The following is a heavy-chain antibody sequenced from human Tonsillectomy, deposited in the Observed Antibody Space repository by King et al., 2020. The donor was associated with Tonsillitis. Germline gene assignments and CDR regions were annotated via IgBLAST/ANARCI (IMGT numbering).Heavy chain of an antibody. CDR2: ISSSGRYR. J-gene: IGHJ6*03. CDR3: ARGGGFSGYAYMDV. CDR1: GFTFSSSS. Sequence: VQLVESGGGLVKPGGSLRLSCAASGFTFSSSSMNWVRQAPGKGLEWVSCISSSGRYRFYAASVKGRFTISRDSAKNSLYLQMTSLRAEDTAVYYCARGGGFSGYAYMDVWGKGTTATVSS. D-gene: IGHD5-12*01. V-gene: IGHV3-21*01.